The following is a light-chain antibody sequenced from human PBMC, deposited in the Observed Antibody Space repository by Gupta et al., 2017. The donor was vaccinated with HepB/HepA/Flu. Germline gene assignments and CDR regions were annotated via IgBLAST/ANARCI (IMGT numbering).Light chain of an antibody. J-gene: IGLJ2*01. CDR3: QSADGSGTYLVV. CDR1: ALPKQY. Sequence: SYELTQPPSVSVSPGQTARNTCSGDALPKQYAYWYQQKPGQAPVLVIYKDSERPSGIPERFSGSSSGTTVTLTISGVQAEDEADYYCQSADGSGTYLVVFGGGTKLTVL. CDR2: KDS. V-gene: IGLV3-25*03.